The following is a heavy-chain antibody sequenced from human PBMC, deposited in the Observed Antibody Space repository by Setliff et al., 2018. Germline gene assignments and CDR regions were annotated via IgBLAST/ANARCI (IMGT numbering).Heavy chain of an antibody. V-gene: IGHV3-7*01. D-gene: IGHD4-17*01. CDR1: GFTFRSYW. CDR3: SRDLQGSGDYVVDY. J-gene: IGHJ4*02. Sequence: PGESLKISCASSGFTFRSYWMSWVRQAPGKGLEWVANIKKDGSIKYYLDSVRGRFTISRDNVENSLTLQLNSLRAEATAVYYCSRDLQGSGDYVVDYWGQGTLVTVSS. CDR2: IKKDGSIK.